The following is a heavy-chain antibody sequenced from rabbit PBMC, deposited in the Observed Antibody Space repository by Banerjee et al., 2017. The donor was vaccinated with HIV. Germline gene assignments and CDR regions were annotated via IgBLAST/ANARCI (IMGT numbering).Heavy chain of an antibody. J-gene: IGHJ4*01. CDR3: GRDRDGDAGYGSLAL. Sequence: QEQLVESGGGLVQPGGTLTLTCKASGFDLSSYWMSWVRQAPGKGLEWIGYIWSSGVKYASWVNGRFTISRSTSLNTVDLKMTSLTVADTATYFCGRDRDGDAGYGSLALWGQGTLVTVS. CDR1: GFDLSSYW. CDR2: IWSSGVK. V-gene: IGHV1S43*01. D-gene: IGHD6-1*01.